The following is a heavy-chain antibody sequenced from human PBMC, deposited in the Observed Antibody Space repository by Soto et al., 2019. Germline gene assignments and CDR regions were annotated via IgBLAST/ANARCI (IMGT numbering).Heavy chain of an antibody. CDR2: ISYDGSNK. V-gene: IGHV3-30*18. Sequence: QVQLVESGGGVVQPGRSLRLSCAASGFTFSSYGMHWVRQAPGKGLEWVAVISYDGSNKYYADSVKGRFTISRDNSKNTLYLQMNSLRAEDTAVYYCAKPDQGGGVITPGDYWGQGTLVTVSS. CDR3: AKPDQGGGVITPGDY. J-gene: IGHJ4*02. CDR1: GFTFSSYG. D-gene: IGHD3-16*02.